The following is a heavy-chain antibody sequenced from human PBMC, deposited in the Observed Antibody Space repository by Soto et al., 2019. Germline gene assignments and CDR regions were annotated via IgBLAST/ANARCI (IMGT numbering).Heavy chain of an antibody. CDR2: ISYDGSNK. CDR3: ARSIGGSWFYYYYYGMDV. CDR1: GFTFSSYA. D-gene: IGHD2-15*01. V-gene: IGHV3-30-3*01. J-gene: IGHJ6*02. Sequence: PGGSLRLSCAASGFTFSSYAMHWVRQAPGKGLEWVAVISYDGSNKYYADSVKGRFTISRDNSKNTLYLQMNSLRAEDTAVYYFARSIGGSWFYYYYYGMDVWGQGTTVTVSS.